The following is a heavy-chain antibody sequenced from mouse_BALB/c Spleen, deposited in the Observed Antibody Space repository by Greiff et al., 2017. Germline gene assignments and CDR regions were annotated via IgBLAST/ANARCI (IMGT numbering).Heavy chain of an antibody. D-gene: IGHD2-14*01. Sequence: DVKLVESGGDLVKPGGSLKLSCAASGFTFSSYGMSWVRQTPDKRLEWVATISSGGSYTYYPDSVKGRFTISRDNAKNTLYLQMSSLKSEDTAMYYCARHEVRRGTWFAYWGQGTLVTVSA. CDR2: ISSGGSYT. CDR3: ARHEVRRGTWFAY. J-gene: IGHJ3*01. CDR1: GFTFSSYG. V-gene: IGHV5-6*02.